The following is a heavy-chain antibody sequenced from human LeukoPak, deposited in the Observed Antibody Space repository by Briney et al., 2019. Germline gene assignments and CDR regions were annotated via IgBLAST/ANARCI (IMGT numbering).Heavy chain of an antibody. CDR2: IRSKIDGGTT. J-gene: IGHJ5*02. V-gene: IGHV3-15*01. Sequence: PGGSLRLSCAASGFTFSNVWMAWVRQAPGNGLEWVGRIRSKIDGGTTDYAAPVKGRFTISRDDSKNTLYLQMNSLKIEDTAVYYCTTDLPPWGQGTLVTVSS. CDR3: TTDLPP. CDR1: GFTFSNVW.